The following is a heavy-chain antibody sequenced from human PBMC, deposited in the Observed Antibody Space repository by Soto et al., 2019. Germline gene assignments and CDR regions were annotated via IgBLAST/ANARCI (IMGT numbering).Heavy chain of an antibody. D-gene: IGHD3-10*01. J-gene: IGHJ6*03. CDR3: ARVRVITMFRGVYLHYYMAV. CDR1: GGSFSGYY. CDR2: INHSGST. V-gene: IGHV4-34*01. Sequence: SETLSLTCAVYGGSFSGYYWSWIRQPPGKGLEWIGEINHSGSTNYNPSLKSRVTISVDTSKNQFSLKLSSVTAADAAVYYCARVRVITMFRGVYLHYYMAVPGKRTTAPRSS.